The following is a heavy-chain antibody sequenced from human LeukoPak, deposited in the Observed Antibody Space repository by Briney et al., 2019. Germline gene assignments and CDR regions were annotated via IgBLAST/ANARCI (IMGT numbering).Heavy chain of an antibody. D-gene: IGHD1-26*01. J-gene: IGHJ6*02. Sequence: ASVKVSCKASGYTFTSYYMHWVRQAPGQGLEWMGIINPSGGSTSYAQKFQGRVTMTRDTSTSTVYMELSSLRSEDTAVYYCARGDIVGTYSAYYYYGVDVWGQGTTVTVSS. V-gene: IGHV1-46*01. CDR1: GYTFTSYY. CDR2: INPSGGST. CDR3: ARGDIVGTYSAYYYYGVDV.